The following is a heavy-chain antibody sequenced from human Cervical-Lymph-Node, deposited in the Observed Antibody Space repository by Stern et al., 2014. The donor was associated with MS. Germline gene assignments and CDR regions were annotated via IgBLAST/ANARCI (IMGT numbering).Heavy chain of an antibody. V-gene: IGHV2-70*13. Sequence: QVTLKESGPALVKPTQTLTLTCTFSGFSLTTAGMCVNWIRQPPGKALEWLARIDWVGDKYYSTSLKARLTISKDTSKNQVVLTMTNVDPADTATYYCARMIEGRLVESTDHYTFDIWGQGTVVTVSS. CDR1: GFSLTTAGMC. J-gene: IGHJ3*02. CDR3: ARMIEGRLVESTDHYTFDI. D-gene: IGHD2-2*02. CDR2: IDWVGDK.